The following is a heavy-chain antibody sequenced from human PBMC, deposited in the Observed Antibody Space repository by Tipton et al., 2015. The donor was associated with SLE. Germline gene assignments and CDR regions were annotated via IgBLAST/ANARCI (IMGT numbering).Heavy chain of an antibody. J-gene: IGHJ3*02. CDR2: IYYSGST. V-gene: IGHV4-59*11. Sequence: TLSLTCTVSGGSISSHYWTWIRQPPGKGLEYIGYIYYSGSTNHNPSLKSRVSISVDTPNNQFSLRLSSVTAADTAVYYCARQEMTTIRAFDIWGQGTMVTVSS. CDR1: GGSISSHY. CDR3: ARQEMTTIRAFDI. D-gene: IGHD5-24*01.